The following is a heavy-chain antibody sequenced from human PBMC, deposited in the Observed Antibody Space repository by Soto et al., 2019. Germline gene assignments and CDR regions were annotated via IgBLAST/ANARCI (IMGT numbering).Heavy chain of an antibody. CDR3: VRDGTKTLRDWFDP. CDR2: IYATGTT. D-gene: IGHD1-1*01. CDR1: GASISGYY. Sequence: KTSETLSLTCTVSGASISGYYWSWIRKSAGKGLEWIGRIYATGTTDYNPSLKSRVMMSVDTSKKQFSLKLRSVTAADTAVYYCVRDGTKTLRDWFDPWGQGISVTVSS. V-gene: IGHV4-4*07. J-gene: IGHJ5*02.